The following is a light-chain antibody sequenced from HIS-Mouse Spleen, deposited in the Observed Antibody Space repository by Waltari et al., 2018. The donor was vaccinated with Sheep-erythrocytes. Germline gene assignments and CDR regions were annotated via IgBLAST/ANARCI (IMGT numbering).Light chain of an antibody. V-gene: IGLV2-23*01. CDR2: VGS. CDR1: SSDGGSYNL. Sequence: QSALTQPASVSGSPGQSITISCTGTSSDGGSYNLVSWYQPHPGKAPKLMIYVGSKRPSGVSNRFSGSKSGNTASLTISGLQAEDEADYYCCSYAGSSTPWVFGGGTKLTVL. J-gene: IGLJ3*02. CDR3: CSYAGSSTPWV.